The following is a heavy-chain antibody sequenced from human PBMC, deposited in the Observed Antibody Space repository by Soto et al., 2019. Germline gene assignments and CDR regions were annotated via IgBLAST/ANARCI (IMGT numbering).Heavy chain of an antibody. V-gene: IGHV4-59*08. Sequence: SETLSLACTASGGSISSYYWSWIRQPPGKGLEWIGYIYYSGSTNYNPSLKSRVTISVDTSKNQFSLKLSSVTAADTAVYYCARCLVGVRGYYYYXMDVWRNATTVTVSS. CDR1: GGSISSYY. CDR3: ARCLVGVRGYYYYXMDV. CDR2: IYYSGST. J-gene: IGHJ6*03. D-gene: IGHD2-2*01.